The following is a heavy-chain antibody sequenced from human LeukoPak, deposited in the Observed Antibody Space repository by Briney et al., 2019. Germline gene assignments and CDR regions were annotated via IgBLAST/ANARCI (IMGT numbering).Heavy chain of an antibody. D-gene: IGHD6-19*01. J-gene: IGHJ4*02. CDR1: GFTFSSSA. CDR2: ISNNGGYT. V-gene: IGHV3-23*01. Sequence: GGSLRLSCAASGFTFSSSAMSWVRQAPGKGLEWVSAISNNGGYTYYADSVQGRFTISRDNSKSTLCLQMNSLRAEDTAVYYCGGDKSRIAVAGSFDYWGQGTLVTVSS. CDR3: GGDKSRIAVAGSFDY.